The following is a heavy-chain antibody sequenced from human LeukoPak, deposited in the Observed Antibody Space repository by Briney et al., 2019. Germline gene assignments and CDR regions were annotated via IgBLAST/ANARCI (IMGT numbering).Heavy chain of an antibody. V-gene: IGHV3-23*01. CDR2: ISGSGGST. D-gene: IGHD3-3*01. CDR3: ATMGYDFWSGYWPDY. J-gene: IGHJ4*02. CDR1: GFTFSSYA. Sequence: PGGSLRLSCAASGFTFSSYAMSWVRQAPGKGLEGVSTISGSGGSTEHADSVKGRFTISRDHSKSTLYVQMASVGAEDTAEYYCATMGYDFWSGYWPDYWGQGTLVTVSS.